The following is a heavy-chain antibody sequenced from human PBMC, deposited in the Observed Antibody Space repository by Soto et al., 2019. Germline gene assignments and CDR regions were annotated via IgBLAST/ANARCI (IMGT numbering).Heavy chain of an antibody. D-gene: IGHD3-3*01. CDR1: GDTFTSYA. Sequence: QVQLVQSGAEVKKPGASVKVSCKASGDTFTSYAMHWVRQAPGQRLEWVGWIKAGKGNTKYSQKSQGRVTITRAPSASPAYMGLSSMKSEATAVYDCARVDSYERYYYYSMDVWGQGTKVTVSS. J-gene: IGHJ6*02. CDR2: IKAGKGNT. V-gene: IGHV1-3*01. CDR3: ARVDSYERYYYYSMDV.